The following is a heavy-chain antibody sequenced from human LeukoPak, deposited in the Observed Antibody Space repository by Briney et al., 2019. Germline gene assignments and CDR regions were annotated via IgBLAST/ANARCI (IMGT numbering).Heavy chain of an antibody. CDR1: GFTFSSYG. Sequence: PGRSLRLSCAAPGFTFSSYGMHWVRQAPGKGLERVAVISYDGSNKYDADSVKGRFTISRDNSKNTLYLQMNSLRAEDTAVYYCAKPLYYDSSEGDYWGQGTLVTVSS. D-gene: IGHD3-22*01. CDR2: ISYDGSNK. CDR3: AKPLYYDSSEGDY. V-gene: IGHV3-30*18. J-gene: IGHJ4*02.